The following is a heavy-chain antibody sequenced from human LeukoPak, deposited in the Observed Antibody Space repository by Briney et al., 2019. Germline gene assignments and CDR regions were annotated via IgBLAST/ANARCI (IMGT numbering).Heavy chain of an antibody. CDR1: GYTFTSYG. CDR3: ARATPYTTDHDY. J-gene: IGHJ4*02. V-gene: IGHV1-18*01. CDR2: ISAYNGNT. Sequence: ASVKVSCKASGYTFTSYGISWVPQAPGQGLEWMGWISAYNGNTNYAQKLQGRVTMTTDTSTSTAYMELRSLRSDDTAVYYCARATPYTTDHDYWGQGTLVTVSS. D-gene: IGHD4-11*01.